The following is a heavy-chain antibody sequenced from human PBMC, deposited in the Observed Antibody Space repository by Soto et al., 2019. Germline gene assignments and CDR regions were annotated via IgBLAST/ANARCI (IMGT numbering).Heavy chain of an antibody. Sequence: QVQLVQSGGEVKKPGASVKVSCKTSGDSFTTYGISWVRQAPGQGLEWMGWISAYNGNTNYAQKLQGRVTMTTDTPTTTAYKKLRSLRSDDTAVYYCAREGPAAYYYYGMDVWGQGSPVNVSS. CDR1: GDSFTTYG. J-gene: IGHJ6*02. CDR2: ISAYNGNT. V-gene: IGHV1-18*01. CDR3: AREGPAAYYYYGMDV.